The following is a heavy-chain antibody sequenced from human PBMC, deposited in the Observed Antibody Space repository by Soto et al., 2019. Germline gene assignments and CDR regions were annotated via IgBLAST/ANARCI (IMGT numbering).Heavy chain of an antibody. V-gene: IGHV4-59*01. CDR2: IYYSGST. CDR1: GGSISSYY. J-gene: IGHJ6*02. Sequence: SETLSLTCTVSGGSISSYYWSWIRQPPGKGLEWIGYIYYSGSTNYNPSLKSRVTISVDTSKNQFSLKLSSVTAADTAVYYCAGALNAKGGIQLWWYYYYGMDVWGQGTTVTVS. CDR3: AGALNAKGGIQLWWYYYYGMDV. D-gene: IGHD5-18*01.